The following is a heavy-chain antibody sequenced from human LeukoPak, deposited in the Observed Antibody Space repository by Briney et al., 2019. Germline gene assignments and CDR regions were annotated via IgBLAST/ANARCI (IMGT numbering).Heavy chain of an antibody. Sequence: SETLSLTCTVSGGSISSYYWSWIRQPPGKGLEWIGYIYYSGSTNYNPSLKSRVTISVDTSKNQFSLKLSSVTGADTAVYYCARGVYGSSWSGAFDIWGQGTMVTVSS. V-gene: IGHV4-59*01. J-gene: IGHJ3*02. D-gene: IGHD6-13*01. CDR1: GGSISSYY. CDR2: IYYSGST. CDR3: ARGVYGSSWSGAFDI.